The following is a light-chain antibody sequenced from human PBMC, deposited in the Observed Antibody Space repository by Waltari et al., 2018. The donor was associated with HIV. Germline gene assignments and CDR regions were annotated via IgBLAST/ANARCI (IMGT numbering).Light chain of an antibody. CDR2: GAS. V-gene: IGKV3-15*01. CDR1: QSINNN. Sequence: EILMTQSPATLSVSPGERATLSCRASQSINNNLAWYQQKPGQAPRPLIYGASTGATGVRARFSGSGSGTEFTLTISSLQSEDFAVYYCQQYNNWPGITFGPGTKVDIK. J-gene: IGKJ3*01. CDR3: QQYNNWPGIT.